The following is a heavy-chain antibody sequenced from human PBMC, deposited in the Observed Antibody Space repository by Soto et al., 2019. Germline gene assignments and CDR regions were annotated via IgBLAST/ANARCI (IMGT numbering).Heavy chain of an antibody. Sequence: EVQLVESGGGLVQPGGSLRLSCAASGFTFSSYSMNWVRQAPGKGLEWVSYISSSSSTIYYADSVKGRFTISRDNAKNSLDLQMNSLRAEDTAVYYCARDHSGYSGYDYYYYYYYMDVWGKGTTVTVSS. CDR2: ISSSSSTI. CDR1: GFTFSSYS. D-gene: IGHD5-12*01. J-gene: IGHJ6*03. CDR3: ARDHSGYSGYDYYYYYYYMDV. V-gene: IGHV3-48*01.